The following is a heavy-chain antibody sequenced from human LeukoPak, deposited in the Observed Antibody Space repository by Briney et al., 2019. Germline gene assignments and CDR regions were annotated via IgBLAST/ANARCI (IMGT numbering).Heavy chain of an antibody. CDR3: ARDGYYDFWSGYSWFDP. V-gene: IGHV1-2*06. CDR2: INPNSGGT. J-gene: IGHJ5*02. Sequence: ASMKVSCKASGYTFTGYYMHWVRQAPGQGLEWMGRINPNSGGTNYAQKFQGRVTMTRDTSISTAYMELSRLRSDDTAVCYCARDGYYDFWSGYSWFDPWGQGTLVTVSS. CDR1: GYTFTGYY. D-gene: IGHD3-3*01.